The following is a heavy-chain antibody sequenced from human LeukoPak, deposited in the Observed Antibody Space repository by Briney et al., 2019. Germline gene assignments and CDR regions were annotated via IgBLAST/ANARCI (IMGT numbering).Heavy chain of an antibody. D-gene: IGHD6-13*01. J-gene: IGHJ4*02. CDR3: AKGERSSRGTRPFDY. V-gene: IGHV3-23*01. CDR2: ISGSGGST. CDR1: GFTFSSYA. Sequence: PGGSLRLSCAASGFTFSSYAMSWVRQAPGKGLGWVSAISGSGGSTYYADSVKGRFTISRDNSKNTLYLQMNSLRAEDTAVYYCAKGERSSRGTRPFDYWGQGTLVTVSS.